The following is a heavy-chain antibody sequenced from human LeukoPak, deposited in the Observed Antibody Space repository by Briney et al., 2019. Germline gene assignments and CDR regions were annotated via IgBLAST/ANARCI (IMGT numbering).Heavy chain of an antibody. Sequence: GGSLRLSCAASGFTFSSYGMHWVRQAPGKGLEWVAFIRYDGSNKYYADSVKGRFTISRDNAKNSLYLQMNSLRAEDTAVYYCARVTDVVAAPIDYWGQGTLVTVSS. D-gene: IGHD2-15*01. CDR2: IRYDGSNK. CDR1: GFTFSSYG. J-gene: IGHJ4*02. CDR3: ARVTDVVAAPIDY. V-gene: IGHV3-30*02.